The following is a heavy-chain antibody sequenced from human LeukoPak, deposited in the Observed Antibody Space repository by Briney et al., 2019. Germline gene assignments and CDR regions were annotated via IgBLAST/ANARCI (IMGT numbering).Heavy chain of an antibody. D-gene: IGHD1-1*01. CDR2: ISSSSSYI. CDR3: ARCTTGRTFGSLREIKRSREIGY. V-gene: IGHV3-21*01. Sequence: ESLRLSCAASGFTFSTYAMHWVCQAPGKGLEWVSSISSSSSYIYYADSVKGRFTISRDNAKNSLYLQMNSLRVEDTAVYYCARCTTGRTFGSLREIKRSREIGYWGQGTLVTVSS. CDR1: GFTFSTYA. J-gene: IGHJ4*02.